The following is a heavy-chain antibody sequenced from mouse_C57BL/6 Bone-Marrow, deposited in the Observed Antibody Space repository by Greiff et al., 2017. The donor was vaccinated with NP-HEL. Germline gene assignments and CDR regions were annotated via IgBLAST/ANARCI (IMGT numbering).Heavy chain of an antibody. CDR1: GFTFSSYT. J-gene: IGHJ2*01. CDR3: ARLPYYYGSSHFDY. D-gene: IGHD1-1*01. Sequence: EVKLMESGGGLVKPGGSLKLSCAASGFTFSSYTMSWVRQTPEKRLEWVATISGGGGNTYYPDSVKGRFTISRDNAKNTLYLQMSSLRSEDTALYYCARLPYYYGSSHFDYWGQGTTLTVSS. CDR2: ISGGGGNT. V-gene: IGHV5-9*01.